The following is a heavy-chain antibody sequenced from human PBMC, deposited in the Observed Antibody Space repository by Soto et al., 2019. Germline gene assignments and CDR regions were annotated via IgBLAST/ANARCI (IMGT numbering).Heavy chain of an antibody. D-gene: IGHD3-10*01. Sequence: GGSLRLSCAASGFTFSAYSINWVRQAPGKGLDWVSSISSTSSVIFYAESVRGRFTISRDNAKNSLYLQMNGLRAEDTAVYYCVRGGSGATSADLFDAWGQGTLVTVSS. V-gene: IGHV3-21*01. J-gene: IGHJ3*01. CDR1: GFTFSAYS. CDR2: ISSTSSVI. CDR3: VRGGSGATSADLFDA.